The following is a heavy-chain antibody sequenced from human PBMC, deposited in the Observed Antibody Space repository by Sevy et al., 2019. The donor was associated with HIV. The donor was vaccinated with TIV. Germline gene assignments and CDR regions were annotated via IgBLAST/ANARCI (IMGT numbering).Heavy chain of an antibody. V-gene: IGHV3-20*01. J-gene: IGHJ3*02. Sequence: GGSLRLSCAASGFTFSSYALNWVRQAPGKGLEWVSAINWKTDNVGYADSVKGRFNISRDNAKRSLYLQMNSLRPEDTAVYHGVRNKYYLDTTGFGAFDSGGEGIMVTV. CDR1: GFTFSSYA. D-gene: IGHD3-22*01. CDR2: INWKTDNV. CDR3: VRNKYYLDTTGFGAFDS.